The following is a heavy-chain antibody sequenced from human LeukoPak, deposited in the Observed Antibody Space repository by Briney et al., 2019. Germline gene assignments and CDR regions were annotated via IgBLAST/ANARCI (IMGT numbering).Heavy chain of an antibody. D-gene: IGHD1-26*01. CDR1: GDSVSRNTAG. CDR3: AKEVQVGSPTYYFDS. Sequence: SQTLSLTCAISGDSVSRNTAGWNWIRQSPSRGLEWLGRTYYRSKWYSDFAPSVRNRITINPDTSKNQLSLQLNSVTPEDTAVYYCAKEVQVGSPTYYFDSWGQGTLVTVSS. V-gene: IGHV6-1*01. CDR2: TYYRSKWYS. J-gene: IGHJ4*02.